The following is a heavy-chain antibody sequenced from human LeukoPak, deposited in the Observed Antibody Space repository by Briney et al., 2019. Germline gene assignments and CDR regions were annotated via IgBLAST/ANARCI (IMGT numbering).Heavy chain of an antibody. CDR3: ARELAMIVVVGTFDY. Sequence: GGSLRLSCAASGFTFSDYYMSWIRQAPGKGLEWVAYISSSDSTIYYADSVKGRFTISRDNAKRSLYLQMNSLRVEDTAVYYCARELAMIVVVGTFDYWGQGTRATVSS. D-gene: IGHD3-22*01. CDR2: ISSSDSTI. CDR1: GFTFSDYY. J-gene: IGHJ4*02. V-gene: IGHV3-11*01.